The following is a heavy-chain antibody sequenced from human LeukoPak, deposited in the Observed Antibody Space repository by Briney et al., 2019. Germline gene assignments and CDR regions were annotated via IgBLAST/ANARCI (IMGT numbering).Heavy chain of an antibody. CDR3: ARERTGTTWDY. J-gene: IGHJ4*02. CDR2: IPGSGAST. D-gene: IGHD1-1*01. Sequence: GGSLRLSCPVSGFTFSSYAMSWVRQARGKGLEWVSDIPGSGASTYYADSVKGRFTISRDNSKNTLYLQMNSLRADDTAVYYCARERTGTTWDYWGQGTLVTVSS. V-gene: IGHV3-23*01. CDR1: GFTFSSYA.